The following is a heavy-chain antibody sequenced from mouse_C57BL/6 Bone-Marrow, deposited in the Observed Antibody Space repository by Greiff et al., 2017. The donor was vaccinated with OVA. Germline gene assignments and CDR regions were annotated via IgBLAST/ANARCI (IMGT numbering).Heavy chain of an antibody. V-gene: IGHV7-1*01. CDR1: GFTFSDFY. CDR2: SRNKANDYTT. CDR3: ARDDYYWYFDV. J-gene: IGHJ1*03. Sequence: EVMLVESGGGLVQSGRSLRLSCATSGFTFSDFYMAWVRQAPGKGLEWIAASRNKANDYTTEYSASVKGRFIVSRDTSQSILYLQMNALRAEDTAIYYCARDDYYWYFDVWGTGTTVTVSS.